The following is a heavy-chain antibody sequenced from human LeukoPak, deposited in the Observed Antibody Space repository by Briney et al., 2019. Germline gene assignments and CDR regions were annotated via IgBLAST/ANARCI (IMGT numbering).Heavy chain of an antibody. V-gene: IGHV1-2*02. J-gene: IGHJ4*02. CDR2: INPQSGGT. D-gene: IGHD6-6*01. CDR3: AYGEQLALDY. CDR1: GYTFTGYF. Sequence: GASVKVSCKASGYTFTGYFIHWVRQAPGQGLEWMGWINPQSGGTNYAQKFQGRVTMTTDTSISTAYMELSRLRSDDTAVYYCAYGEQLALDYWGQGTLVTVSS.